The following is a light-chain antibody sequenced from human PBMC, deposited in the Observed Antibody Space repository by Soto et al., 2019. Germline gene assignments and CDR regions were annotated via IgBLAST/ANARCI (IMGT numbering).Light chain of an antibody. Sequence: QSALTQPASVCGSPGQSITISCTGASSDVGGYNYVSWYQQHPGKAPKLMIYEVSNRPSGVSNRFSGSKSGNTASLTISGLQAEDEADYYCSSYTGISTLVFGGGTKLTVL. V-gene: IGLV2-14*01. J-gene: IGLJ2*01. CDR3: SSYTGISTLV. CDR1: SSDVGGYNY. CDR2: EVS.